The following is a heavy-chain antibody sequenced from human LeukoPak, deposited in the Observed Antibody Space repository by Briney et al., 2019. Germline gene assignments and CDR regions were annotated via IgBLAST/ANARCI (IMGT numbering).Heavy chain of an antibody. J-gene: IGHJ6*02. Sequence: EGSLRLSCAASGFTFSDYAMSWVRQAPGKGLEWVSAISGSGANTYYADSVKGRFTLSRDNSKNTLYLQMNSLGAEDTAAYYCAKPPPAEAHFYYGMDVWGQGTTVTVSS. CDR1: GFTFSDYA. CDR3: AKPPPAEAHFYYGMDV. CDR2: ISGSGANT. V-gene: IGHV3-23*01.